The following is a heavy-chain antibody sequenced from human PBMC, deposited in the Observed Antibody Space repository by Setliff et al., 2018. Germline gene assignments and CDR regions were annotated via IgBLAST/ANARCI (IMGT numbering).Heavy chain of an antibody. CDR2: IYHSGST. CDR1: GCSISSGYH. Sequence: SETLSLTCAVSGCSISSGYHWAWIRQLPGKGLEWIGTIYHSGSTYFNPSLESRVTLSVDTSKNQFSLKLTSVIAADTAVYYCARGMRDGYRSFHYWGQGTLVTVSS. V-gene: IGHV4-38-2*01. J-gene: IGHJ4*02. D-gene: IGHD5-12*01. CDR3: ARGMRDGYRSFHY.